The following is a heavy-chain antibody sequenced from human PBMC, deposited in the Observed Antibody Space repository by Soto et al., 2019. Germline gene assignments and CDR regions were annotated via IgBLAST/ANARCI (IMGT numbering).Heavy chain of an antibody. Sequence: ASVKVSCKASGYTFTSYAMHWVRQAPGQRLEWMGWINAGNGNTKYSQKFQGRVTITRDTSASTVYMELSSLRSEDTAVYFCATGRVEFTVLDYWGQGTLVTVSS. CDR2: INAGNGNT. CDR3: ATGRVEFTVLDY. V-gene: IGHV1-3*01. J-gene: IGHJ4*02. CDR1: GYTFTSYA. D-gene: IGHD3-3*01.